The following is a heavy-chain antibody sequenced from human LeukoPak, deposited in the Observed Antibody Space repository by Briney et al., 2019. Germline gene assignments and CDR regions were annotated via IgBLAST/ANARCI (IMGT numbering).Heavy chain of an antibody. CDR2: ITGSGDNT. CDR1: GFTFSSYA. CDR3: AKGHYSGSGDYFDY. V-gene: IGHV3-23*01. J-gene: IGHJ4*02. Sequence: GGSLRLSYVASGFTFSSYAMSWVRQAPGKGLEWVSLITGSGDNTDYTDSVKGRFTISRDNSKNTLHLQMNSLRAEDTALYYCAKGHYSGSGDYFDYWGQGALVTVSS. D-gene: IGHD3-10*01.